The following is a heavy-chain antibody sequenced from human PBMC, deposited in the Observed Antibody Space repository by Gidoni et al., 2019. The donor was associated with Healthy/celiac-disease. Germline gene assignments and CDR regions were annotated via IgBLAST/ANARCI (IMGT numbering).Heavy chain of an antibody. V-gene: IGHV6-1*01. J-gene: IGHJ6*02. Sequence: QVQLQQSGPGLVKPSQTLSLTCAISGDSVASNSAAWNWIRQSPSRGLEWLGRTDYRSKWYNDYAVSVKSRITINPDTSKNQFSLQLNSVTPEDTAVYYCAREDLMVQGVDYYGMDVWGQGTTVTVSS. CDR3: AREDLMVQGVDYYGMDV. D-gene: IGHD3-10*01. CDR2: TDYRSKWYN. CDR1: GDSVASNSAA.